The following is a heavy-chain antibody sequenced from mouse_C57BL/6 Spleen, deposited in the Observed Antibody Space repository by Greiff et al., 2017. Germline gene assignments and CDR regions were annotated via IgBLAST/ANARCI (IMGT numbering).Heavy chain of an antibody. CDR3: ARRVIGPITTVVDWYFDV. Sequence: VQLQQSGAELMKPGASVKLSCKATGYTFTGYWIEWVKQRPGHGLEWIGEILPGSGSTNYNEKFKGKATFTADTSSNTAYMQLSSLTTEDSASYYCARRVIGPITTVVDWYFDVWGTGTTVTVSS. CDR2: ILPGSGST. CDR1: GYTFTGYW. V-gene: IGHV1-9*01. D-gene: IGHD1-1*01. J-gene: IGHJ1*03.